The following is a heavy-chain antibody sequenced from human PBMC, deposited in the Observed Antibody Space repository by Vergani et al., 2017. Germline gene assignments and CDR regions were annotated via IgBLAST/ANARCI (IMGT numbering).Heavy chain of an antibody. D-gene: IGHD2-2*01. CDR1: GFTFSSYT. V-gene: IGHV3-23*01. J-gene: IGHJ4*02. CDR3: AKSIRIVVQAAYFDY. CDR2: ISGRGVST. Sequence: EVQLLESGGGLVQPGGSLRLSCAASGFTFSSYTMTWVRHAPGKGLEWVSPISGRGVSTYYASSVKGRFTISRDNSNNTLYLQMNSLRAEDTAIFYCAKSIRIVVQAAYFDYWGQGTLVTVSS.